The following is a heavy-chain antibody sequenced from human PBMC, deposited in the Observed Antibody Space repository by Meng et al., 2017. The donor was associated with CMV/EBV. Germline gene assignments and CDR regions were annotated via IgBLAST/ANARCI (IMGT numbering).Heavy chain of an antibody. D-gene: IGHD5-18*01. Sequence: GESLKISCAASGFTFDDYGMSWVRQAPGKGLEWVSGINWNGGSTGYADSVKGRFTISRDNAKNSLYLQMNSLRAEDTALHYCAKDLPYSYGYGMDVWGQGTTVTVSS. CDR2: INWNGGST. CDR1: GFTFDDYG. V-gene: IGHV3-20*04. J-gene: IGHJ6*02. CDR3: AKDLPYSYGYGMDV.